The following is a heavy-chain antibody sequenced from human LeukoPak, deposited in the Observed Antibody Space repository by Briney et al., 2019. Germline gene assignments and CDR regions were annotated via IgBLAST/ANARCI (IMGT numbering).Heavy chain of an antibody. Sequence: ASVKVSCTASGYTFTGYYIHWVRQAPGQGLEWMGRINPNSGDTNYAQKFQGRVTVTRDTSISTAYMELSRLRSDDTAVYFCARAGALYDAFDIWGQGTMVTVSS. J-gene: IGHJ3*02. CDR3: ARAGALYDAFDI. D-gene: IGHD4/OR15-4a*01. CDR1: GYTFTGYY. CDR2: INPNSGDT. V-gene: IGHV1-2*06.